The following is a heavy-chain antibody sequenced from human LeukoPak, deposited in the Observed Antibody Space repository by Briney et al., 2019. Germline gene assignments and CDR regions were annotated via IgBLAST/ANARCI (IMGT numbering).Heavy chain of an antibody. J-gene: IGHJ3*02. CDR3: AREDILTVLI. CDR1: GYTFTSYE. CDR2: GNPNRVNT. Sequence: ASLKGSCKASGYTFTSYEINWVRQAPGQGLEWIGWGNPNRVNTRYAQKFHGRVTMNRNTSISTAYMELSSLRSEDTAVYYCAREDILTVLIWGQGTIVTVSS. V-gene: IGHV1-8*01. D-gene: IGHD3-9*01.